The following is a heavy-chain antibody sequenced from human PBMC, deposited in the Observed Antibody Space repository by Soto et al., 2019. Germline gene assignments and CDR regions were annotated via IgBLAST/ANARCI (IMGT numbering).Heavy chain of an antibody. V-gene: IGHV3-21*04. J-gene: IGHJ4*02. CDR3: SREVQPVFRREYDY. CDR1: GFTFISHT. Sequence: EVQLVESGGGLVKPGGSPRLSCAVSGFTFISHTLNWVRQAPGKGLEWVSSISGSGSPCYADSVKGRFTISRDNAQNSLYLQMSSLRAEDTAVYYCSREVQPVFRREYDYWGQGTLVTVSS. CDR2: ISGSGSP.